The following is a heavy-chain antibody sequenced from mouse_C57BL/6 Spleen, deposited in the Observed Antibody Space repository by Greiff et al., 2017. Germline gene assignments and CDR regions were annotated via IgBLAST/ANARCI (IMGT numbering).Heavy chain of an antibody. V-gene: IGHV5-17*01. Sequence: EVKVVESGGGLVKPGGSLKLSCAASGFTFSDYGMHWVRQAPEKGLEWVAYISSGSSTTYYADTVKGRFTISRDNAKNTLFLQMTSLRSEDTAMYYCARPYYYGSRDYAMDYWGQGTSVTVSS. J-gene: IGHJ4*01. CDR3: ARPYYYGSRDYAMDY. D-gene: IGHD1-1*01. CDR2: ISSGSSTT. CDR1: GFTFSDYG.